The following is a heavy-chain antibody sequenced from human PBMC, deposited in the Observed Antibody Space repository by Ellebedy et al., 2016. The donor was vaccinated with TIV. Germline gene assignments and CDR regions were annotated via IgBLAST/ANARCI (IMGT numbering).Heavy chain of an antibody. CDR1: GGSISGSNFY. CDR3: VRGVTGYNMDAFDI. CDR2: ISYSWST. Sequence: SETLSLXXTVSGGSISGSNFYWGWIRQPPGKGLEWIGSISYSWSTYYSPSLKSRVSTSVTPSKSQFSLKLSSVTATDTAVYYCVRGVTGYNMDAFDIWGQGTMVTVSS. D-gene: IGHD5-24*01. J-gene: IGHJ3*02. V-gene: IGHV4-39*01.